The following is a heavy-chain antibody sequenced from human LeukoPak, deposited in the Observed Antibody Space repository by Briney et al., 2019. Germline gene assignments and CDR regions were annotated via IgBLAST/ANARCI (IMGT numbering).Heavy chain of an antibody. J-gene: IGHJ4*02. CDR1: GYTFTGYY. Sequence: GSSVKVSCKASGYTFTGYYMHWVRQAPGQGLEWMGWINPNSGGTNYAQKFQGRVTMTRDTSISTAYMELSRLRSDDTAVYYCARGTRYSYGLFDYWGQGTLVTVSS. V-gene: IGHV1-2*02. CDR3: ARGTRYSYGLFDY. D-gene: IGHD5-18*01. CDR2: INPNSGGT.